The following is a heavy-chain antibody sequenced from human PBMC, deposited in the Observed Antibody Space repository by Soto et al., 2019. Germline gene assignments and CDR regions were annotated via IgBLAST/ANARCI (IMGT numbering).Heavy chain of an antibody. CDR2: IFSSGST. CDR3: ARDQGVVVTADNWFDP. D-gene: IGHD2-21*02. J-gene: IGHJ5*02. CDR1: GGSITDYS. V-gene: IGHV4-4*07. Sequence: PSEPLSLTCTVSGGSITDYSWVWIRQPAGKGREWIGRIFSSGSTNYNPSLKGRITMSLDTSKNQFSLKLNSATATDTAVYFCARDQGVVVTADNWFDPWGQGILVTVS.